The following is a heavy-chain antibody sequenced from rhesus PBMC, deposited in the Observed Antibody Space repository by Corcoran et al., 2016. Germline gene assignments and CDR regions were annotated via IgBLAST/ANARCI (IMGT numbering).Heavy chain of an antibody. V-gene: IGHV3-134*01. CDR2: IIWISVTI. J-gene: IGHJ4*01. D-gene: IGHD3-22*01. CDR3: TRGTYWSDYINIHFDY. Sequence: EVQLVESGGALAQPGGSLRLSCAASGFTFDDVAMHWVRQDPGSGLDCCSRIIWISVTIYYQDSVKVRFTVHRSNARNSLFLKMDRLGAEDTALYYFTRGTYWSDYINIHFDYWGQGVLVTVSS. CDR1: GFTFDDVA.